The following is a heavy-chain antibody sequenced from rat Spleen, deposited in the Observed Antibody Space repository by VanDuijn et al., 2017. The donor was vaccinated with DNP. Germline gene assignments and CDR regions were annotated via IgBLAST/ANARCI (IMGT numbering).Heavy chain of an antibody. J-gene: IGHJ2*01. Sequence: EVQLQESGPGLVKPSQSLSLTCSVTAYSITTNYWGWIRKFPGNKMEWIGYINYSARTTYNPSLKSRISITRDTSKNQFFLQLNSVTTEDTATYYCARTLTETSYYFDYWGQGVMVTVSS. CDR3: ARTLTETSYYFDY. CDR1: AYSITTNY. D-gene: IGHD5-1*01. CDR2: INYSART. V-gene: IGHV3-1*01.